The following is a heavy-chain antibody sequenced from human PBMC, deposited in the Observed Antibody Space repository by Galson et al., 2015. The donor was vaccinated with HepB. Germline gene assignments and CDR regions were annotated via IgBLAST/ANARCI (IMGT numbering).Heavy chain of an antibody. V-gene: IGHV3-33*01. D-gene: IGHD6-6*01. J-gene: IGHJ4*02. Sequence: SLRLSCAASGFTFSSYGMHWVRQAPGKGLEWVAVIWYDGSNKYYADSVKGRFTISRDNSKNTLYLQMNSLRAEDTAVYYRARGGSSSSLDYWGQGTLVTVSS. CDR1: GFTFSSYG. CDR3: ARGGSSSSLDY. CDR2: IWYDGSNK.